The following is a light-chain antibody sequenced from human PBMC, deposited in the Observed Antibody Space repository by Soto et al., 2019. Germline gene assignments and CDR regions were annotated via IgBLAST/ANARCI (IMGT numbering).Light chain of an antibody. CDR2: AAS. CDR3: LQHNSYPLT. Sequence: DLPMTQSPSSLSASVGDRVTITCRASQGIRKDLGWYQQKPGKAPKRLIYAASSLQSGVPSRFSGSGSGTEFTLTISSLQPEEFATYYCLQHNSYPLTFGGGTKVEIK. J-gene: IGKJ4*01. CDR1: QGIRKD. V-gene: IGKV1-17*01.